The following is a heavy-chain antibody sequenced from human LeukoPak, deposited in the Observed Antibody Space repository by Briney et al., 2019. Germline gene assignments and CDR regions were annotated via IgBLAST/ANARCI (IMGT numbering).Heavy chain of an antibody. Sequence: GGSLRLSCAASGFTFSSYWMSWVRLAPGKGLEWVANIKEDGSERNYVDSVKGRFTISRYNAKNSLYLQMNSLRVADTAVYYCVSEGYNYYGMDVWGQGTTVTVSS. V-gene: IGHV3-7*01. J-gene: IGHJ6*02. CDR3: VSEGYNYYGMDV. CDR1: GFTFSSYW. CDR2: IKEDGSER.